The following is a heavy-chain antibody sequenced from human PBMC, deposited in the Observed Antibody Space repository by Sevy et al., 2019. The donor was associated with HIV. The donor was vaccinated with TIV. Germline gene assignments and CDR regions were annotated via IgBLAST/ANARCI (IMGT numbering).Heavy chain of an antibody. CDR2: IWYDGSNK. J-gene: IGHJ4*02. V-gene: IGHV3-33*01. Sequence: GGSLRLSCAASGFTFSSYGMHWVRQAPGKGLEWVAVIWYDGSNKYYADSVKGRFTISRDNSKNTLYLQMNGLRAEDTAVYYCARESIAVAGIGYYFDYWGQGTLVTVSS. CDR3: ARESIAVAGIGYYFDY. D-gene: IGHD6-19*01. CDR1: GFTFSSYG.